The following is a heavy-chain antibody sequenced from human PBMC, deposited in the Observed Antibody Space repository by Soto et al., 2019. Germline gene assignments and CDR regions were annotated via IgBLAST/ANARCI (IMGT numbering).Heavy chain of an antibody. CDR3: ARGGGLNQLLSGSDH. CDR1: GFFLSDYG. Sequence: QVQLVESGGGVVQSGWSLTLSCTVSGFFLSDYGMHWVREAPGKGLEWVAATSYDGSSEYYSDSVKDRFTTSRDNSKNTVYLHMNRLRAEDKGLYYCARGGGLNQLLSGSDHWGQGTLVTVSS. J-gene: IGHJ4*02. V-gene: IGHV3-33*05. D-gene: IGHD1-26*01. CDR2: TSYDGSSE.